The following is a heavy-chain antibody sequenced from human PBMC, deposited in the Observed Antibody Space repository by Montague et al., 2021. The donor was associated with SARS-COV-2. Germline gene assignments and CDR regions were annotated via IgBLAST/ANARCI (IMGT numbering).Heavy chain of an antibody. Sequence: CAISGDSVSRNTGAWNWIRQSPSSGLERLGRTYYRSRWCNDYALXWRSRITINPDTSKNQFSLQLNSVTPEDTAVYYCAREEAGTYYFDYWDQGILVTVSS. V-gene: IGHV6-1*01. CDR3: AREEAGTYYFDY. CDR2: TYYRSRWCN. CDR1: GDSVSRNTGA. D-gene: IGHD6-19*01. J-gene: IGHJ4*02.